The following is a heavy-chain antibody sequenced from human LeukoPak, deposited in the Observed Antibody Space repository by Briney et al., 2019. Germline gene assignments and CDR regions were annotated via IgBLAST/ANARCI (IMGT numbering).Heavy chain of an antibody. V-gene: IGHV5-51*01. J-gene: IGHJ4*02. CDR2: IYPGDSDT. CDR3: ARRRDGYTHFDY. CDR1: GYSFITYW. Sequence: GESLKISCKASGYSFITYWIAWVRQMPGKGLEWMGVIYPGDSDTRYSPSFQGQVTMSADKSISTAYLQWSSLQASDTAIYYCARRRDGYTHFDYWGQGTLVTVSS. D-gene: IGHD5-24*01.